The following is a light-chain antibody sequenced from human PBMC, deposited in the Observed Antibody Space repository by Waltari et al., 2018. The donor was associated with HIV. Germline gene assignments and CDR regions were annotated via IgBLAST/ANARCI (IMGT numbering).Light chain of an antibody. V-gene: IGLV1-44*01. CDR2: RTN. CDR3: AAWDDSLNGPV. J-gene: IGLJ2*01. Sequence: QSVLTQSPSASGTPGQRVIISCSGSSSNIGSNTVNWYQQHPGTAPKLLIYRTNRRPSGVPDRVSGSKSGTSASLAISGLQSEDEADYYCAAWDDSLNGPVFGGGTKLTVL. CDR1: SSNIGSNT.